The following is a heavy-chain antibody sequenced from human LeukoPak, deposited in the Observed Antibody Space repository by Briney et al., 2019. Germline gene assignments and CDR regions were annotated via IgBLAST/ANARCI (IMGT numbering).Heavy chain of an antibody. CDR3: ARGYTYYYGSGSYYGSSGYYYYMDV. Sequence: SETLSLTCTVSGYSISSDYYWGWIRQPPGRGLEWIGTIYHSGSTYYNPSLKSRVTISVDTSKNQFSLKLSSVTAADTAVYYCARGYTYYYGSGSYYGSSGYYYYMDVWGKGTTVTVSS. CDR1: GYSISSDYY. CDR2: IYHSGST. V-gene: IGHV4-38-2*02. D-gene: IGHD3-10*01. J-gene: IGHJ6*03.